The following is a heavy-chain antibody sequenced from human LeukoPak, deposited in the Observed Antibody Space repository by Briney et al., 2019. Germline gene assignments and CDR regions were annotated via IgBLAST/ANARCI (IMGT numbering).Heavy chain of an antibody. CDR3: ARATVATGTLWFDT. D-gene: IGHD1-1*01. CDR1: GFSVSSNY. CDR2: IYGGGDT. J-gene: IGHJ5*02. Sequence: PGGSLRLSCAASGFSVSSNYMTWVRQAPGKGLEWVSVIYGGGDTHHAASVRGRFTISRHTSDNTLYLQMNSLRTEDTAVYYCARATVATGTLWFDTWGQGTLVTVSS. V-gene: IGHV3-53*04.